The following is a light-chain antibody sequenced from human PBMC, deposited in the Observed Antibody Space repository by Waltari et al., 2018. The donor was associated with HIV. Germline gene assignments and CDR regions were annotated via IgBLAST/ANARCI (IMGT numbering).Light chain of an antibody. CDR2: GAS. CDR1: QSVSSSY. CDR3: QQYGSSPWT. Sequence: EIVLTQSPGTLSLSPGERATLSCRASQSVSSSYLAWYQQKPGQAPRLLIYGASSRATGLPDRVSGSWAGTGFTLTISRLGPEDFAVYYCQQYGSSPWTFGQGTKVEIK. J-gene: IGKJ1*01. V-gene: IGKV3-20*01.